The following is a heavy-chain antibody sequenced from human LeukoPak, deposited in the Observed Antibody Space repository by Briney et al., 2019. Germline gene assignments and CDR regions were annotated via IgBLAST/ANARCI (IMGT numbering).Heavy chain of an antibody. Sequence: ASVKVSCKASGYTFSSYAMHWVRQAPGQRLEWMGWINAGNGNTKFSHEFQGRVTMTRNTSISTAYMELSSLRSEDTAVYYCARGQIGKVRGVIAYYYYYMDVWGKGTTVTISS. V-gene: IGHV1-3*03. CDR3: ARGQIGKVRGVIAYYYYYMDV. CDR2: INAGNGNT. J-gene: IGHJ6*03. CDR1: GYTFSSYA. D-gene: IGHD3-10*01.